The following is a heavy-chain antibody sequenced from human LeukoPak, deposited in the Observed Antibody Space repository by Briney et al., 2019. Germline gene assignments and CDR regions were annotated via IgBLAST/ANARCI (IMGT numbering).Heavy chain of an antibody. V-gene: IGHV3-23*01. J-gene: IGHJ4*02. CDR2: ISGSGGST. CDR3: AKDMAVTSELDY. CDR1: GFTFSSYA. Sequence: GGSLRLSCAASGFTFSSYAMSWVRQAPGKGLEWISAISGSGGSTYHADSVKGRFTISRDNSKNTLYLQMNGLRAEDTAVYYCAKDMAVTSELDYWGQGTLVTVSS. D-gene: IGHD4-4*01.